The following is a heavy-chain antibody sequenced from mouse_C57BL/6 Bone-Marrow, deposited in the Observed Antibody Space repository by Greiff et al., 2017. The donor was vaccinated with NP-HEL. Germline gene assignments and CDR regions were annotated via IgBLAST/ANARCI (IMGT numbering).Heavy chain of an antibody. CDR1: GFSFNTYA. V-gene: IGHV10-1*01. CDR2: IRSKSNNYAT. J-gene: IGHJ4*01. Sequence: EVQRVESGGGLVQPKGSLKLSCAASGFSFNTYAMNWVRQAPGKGLEWVARIRSKSNNYATYYADSVKDRFTISRDDSESMLYLQMNNLKTEDTAMYYCVRAPTMVTTKAMDYWGQGTTVTVSS. D-gene: IGHD2-9*01. CDR3: VRAPTMVTTKAMDY.